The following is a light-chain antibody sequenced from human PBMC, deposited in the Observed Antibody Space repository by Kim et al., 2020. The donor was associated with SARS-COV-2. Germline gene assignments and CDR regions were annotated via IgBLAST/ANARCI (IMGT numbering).Light chain of an antibody. CDR1: QSVSSSY. CDR2: GAS. J-gene: IGKJ5*01. Sequence: LSAGKRATLSCRASQSVSSSYLAWYQQKPGPAPRLLIYGASSRATGIPDRFSGSGSGTDFTLTISRLEPEDFAVYYCQQYGSSYTFGQGTRLEIK. CDR3: QQYGSSYT. V-gene: IGKV3-20*01.